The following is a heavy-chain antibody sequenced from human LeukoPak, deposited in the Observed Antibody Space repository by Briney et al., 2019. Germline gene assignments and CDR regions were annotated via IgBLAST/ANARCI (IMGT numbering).Heavy chain of an antibody. Sequence: SETLSLTCTVSGGSISSYYWSWIRQPPGKGLEWIGYIYYSGSTNYNPSLKSRVTISVDTPKNQFSLKLSSVTAADTAVYYCARGGFGIVGATFDYWGQGTLVTVSS. CDR3: ARGGFGIVGATFDY. CDR2: IYYSGST. D-gene: IGHD1-26*01. J-gene: IGHJ4*02. CDR1: GGSISSYY. V-gene: IGHV4-59*01.